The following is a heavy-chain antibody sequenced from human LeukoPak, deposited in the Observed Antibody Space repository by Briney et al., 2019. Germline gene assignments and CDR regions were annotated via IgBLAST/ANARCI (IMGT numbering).Heavy chain of an antibody. CDR1: GGSISTTHW. D-gene: IGHD5-18*01. CDR3: ARCRGYSYGYFDY. J-gene: IGHJ4*02. Sequence: PSETLSLTCAVSGGSISTTHWYLWVRQPPGKGLEWIGEIFHTGSTNYKPSLKSRVIMSLDKSKNQFSLKLSSVTAADTAVYYCARCRGYSYGYFDYWGQGTLVTVSS. CDR2: IFHTGST. V-gene: IGHV4-4*02.